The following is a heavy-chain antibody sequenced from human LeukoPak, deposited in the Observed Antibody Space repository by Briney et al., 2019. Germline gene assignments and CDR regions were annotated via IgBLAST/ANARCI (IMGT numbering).Heavy chain of an antibody. CDR2: ISGSGGTT. V-gene: IGHV3-23*01. CDR1: GFTFNNYA. J-gene: IGHJ4*02. Sequence: GGSLRLSCTASGFTFNNYAMTWVRQAPGNGLEWLSAISGSGGTTYSADSVKGRFSISRDNSQNTLFLQMYCLRAEDTAVYYCAKFFAPSGGGSGWPWVIDYWGQGTLVTVSS. CDR3: AKFFAPSGGGSGWPWVIDY. D-gene: IGHD6-25*01.